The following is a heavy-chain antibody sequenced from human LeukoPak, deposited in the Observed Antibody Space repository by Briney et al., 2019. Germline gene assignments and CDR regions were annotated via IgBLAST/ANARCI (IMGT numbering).Heavy chain of an antibody. CDR2: IYYSGST. D-gene: IGHD5-24*01. V-gene: IGHV4-59*01. Sequence: NPSETVSLTCTVSGGSISRYYWSWIRRPPGKGLEWIGYIYYSGSTNYNPSLRSRVTISVDTSKNQFSLKLSSVTAADTAVYYCARGGDGYNVDFVDYWGQGTLVTVSS. CDR3: ARGGDGYNVDFVDY. J-gene: IGHJ4*02. CDR1: GGSISRYY.